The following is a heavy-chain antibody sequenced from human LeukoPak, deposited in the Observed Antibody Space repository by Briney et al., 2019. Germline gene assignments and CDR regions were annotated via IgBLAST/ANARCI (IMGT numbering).Heavy chain of an antibody. J-gene: IGHJ4*02. CDR2: IYHSGST. CDR1: GYSISSGYY. D-gene: IGHD6-19*01. V-gene: IGHV4-38-2*01. CDR3: ARSQEGAVAGTTFDY. Sequence: PSETLSLTCAVSGYSISSGYYWGWIRQPPGKGLEWIGSIYHSGSTYYNPSLKSRVTISVDTSKNQFSLKLSSVTAADTAVYYCARSQEGAVAGTTFDYWGQGTLVTVPS.